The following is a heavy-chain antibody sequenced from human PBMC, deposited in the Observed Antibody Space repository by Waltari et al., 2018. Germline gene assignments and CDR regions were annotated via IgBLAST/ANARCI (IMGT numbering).Heavy chain of an antibody. CDR1: GYTFTGYY. CDR2: INPNSGGT. D-gene: IGHD2-21*02. CDR3: ARASIYVAAILGNLDY. J-gene: IGHJ4*02. Sequence: QVQLVQSGAEVKKPGASVKVSCKASGYTFTGYYMHWVLQAPGQGLEWMGWINPNSGGTNYAQKFQGRVTMTRDTSISTAYMELSRLRSDDTAVYYCARASIYVAAILGNLDYWGQGTLVTVSS. V-gene: IGHV1-2*02.